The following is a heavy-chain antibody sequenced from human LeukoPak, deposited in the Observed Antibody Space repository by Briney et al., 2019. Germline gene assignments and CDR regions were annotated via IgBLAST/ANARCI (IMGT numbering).Heavy chain of an antibody. Sequence: SGTLSLTCTVSGGSISTYYWSWIRQPPGKGLEWIAYLYYSESTKSNPSLKSRVTTSVDMSKNQFSLKLSSVTAADTAVYYCARGPGGKYSGYDWDYWGQGILVTVSS. CDR1: GGSISTYY. D-gene: IGHD5-12*01. J-gene: IGHJ4*02. V-gene: IGHV4-59*01. CDR3: ARGPGGKYSGYDWDY. CDR2: LYYSEST.